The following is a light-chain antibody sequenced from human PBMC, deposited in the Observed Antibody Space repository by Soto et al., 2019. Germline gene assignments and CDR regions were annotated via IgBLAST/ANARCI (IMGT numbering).Light chain of an antibody. CDR1: SSDVGRYNY. Sequence: QSVLTQPASVSGSPGQSITISCTGTSSDVGRYNYVSWYQQHPGKAPKLMIYDVSNRPSGVSNRFSGSKSDNTASLAISGLQAEDEADYYCSSYTGISTVVFGGGTKLTVL. CDR2: DVS. J-gene: IGLJ3*02. CDR3: SSYTGISTVV. V-gene: IGLV2-14*01.